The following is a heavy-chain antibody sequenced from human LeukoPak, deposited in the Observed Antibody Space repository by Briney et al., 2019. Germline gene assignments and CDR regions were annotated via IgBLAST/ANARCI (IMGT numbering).Heavy chain of an antibody. CDR2: IYHSGST. Sequence: SETLSLTCAVSGGSISSGGYSWSWIRQPPGKGLEWIGYIYHSGSTYYNPSLKSRVTKSVDRSKNQFSLKLSSATAAGTAVYYCARGTPLAAFDIWGQGTMVTVSS. D-gene: IGHD3-3*02. V-gene: IGHV4-30-2*01. CDR3: ARGTPLAAFDI. CDR1: GGSISSGGYS. J-gene: IGHJ3*02.